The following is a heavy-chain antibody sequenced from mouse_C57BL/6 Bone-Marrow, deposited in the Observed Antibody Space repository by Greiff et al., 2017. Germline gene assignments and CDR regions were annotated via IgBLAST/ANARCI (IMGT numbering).Heavy chain of an antibody. J-gene: IGHJ4*01. D-gene: IGHD1-1*01. CDR2: IDPSDSYT. CDR3: ARSLITTVVATHYYYAMDY. CDR1: GYTFTSYW. Sequence: QVQLQQPGAELVKPGASVKLSCKASGYTFTSYWMQWVKQRPGQGLEWIGEIDPSDSYTNYNQKFKGKATLTVDTSSSTAYMQLSSLTSEDSAVYYCARSLITTVVATHYYYAMDYWGQGTSVTVSS. V-gene: IGHV1-50*01.